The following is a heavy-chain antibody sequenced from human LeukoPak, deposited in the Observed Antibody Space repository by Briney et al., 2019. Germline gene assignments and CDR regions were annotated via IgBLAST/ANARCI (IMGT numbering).Heavy chain of an antibody. V-gene: IGHV3-11*01. D-gene: IGHD3-9*01. CDR3: ARHSGWLPDY. CDR1: GFTFSDYY. J-gene: IGHJ4*02. CDR2: ISTSGTTT. Sequence: GGSLRLSCAASGFTFSDYYMSWIRQAPGKGLEWISDISTSGTTTDYADSVKGRFTLSRDNAKNSLYLQMNSLRADDTAVYYCARHSGWLPDYWGQGTLVTVSS.